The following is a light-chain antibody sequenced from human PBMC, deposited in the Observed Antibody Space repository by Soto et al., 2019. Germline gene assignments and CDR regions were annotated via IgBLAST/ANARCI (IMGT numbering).Light chain of an antibody. J-gene: IGKJ4*01. CDR1: QSISSW. CDR3: QQYKSYPLT. V-gene: IGKV1-5*01. Sequence: DIQMTQSPSTLSASVGDRVTITCRASQSISSWLAWYQQKPGKAPKLLIYDASSLESGVPSRFSGSGSGTEFTLALCCLRPDDFATYYCQQYKSYPLTFGGGTKVEIK. CDR2: DAS.